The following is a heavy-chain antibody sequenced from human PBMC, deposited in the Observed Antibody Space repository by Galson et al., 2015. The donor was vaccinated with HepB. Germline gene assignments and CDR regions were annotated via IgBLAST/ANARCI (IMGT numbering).Heavy chain of an antibody. Sequence: SVKVSCKASGGTFSSYTISWVRQAPGQGLEWMGRIIPILGIANYAQKFQGRVTITADKSTSTAYMELSSLRSEDTAVYYCAKSYRFLEWEKDYYYGMDVWGQGTTVTVSS. CDR3: AKSYRFLEWEKDYYYGMDV. D-gene: IGHD3-3*01. CDR1: GGTFSSYT. J-gene: IGHJ6*02. CDR2: IIPILGIA. V-gene: IGHV1-69*02.